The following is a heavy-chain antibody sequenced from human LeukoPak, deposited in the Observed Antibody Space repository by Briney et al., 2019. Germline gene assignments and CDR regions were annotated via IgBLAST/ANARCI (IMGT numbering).Heavy chain of an antibody. V-gene: IGHV3-23*01. CDR3: AKEDSSPYYFDF. CDR2: VSHSGGST. D-gene: IGHD6-13*01. Sequence: GGSLRLSCAASGFTFGNHAMSWVRQSPGKGLEWVSAVSHSGGSTYYADSVKGRFTISRDNSKDTRYLQMHSLRAEDTALYYCAKEDSSPYYFDFWGQGVLVTVSS. J-gene: IGHJ4*02. CDR1: GFTFGNHA.